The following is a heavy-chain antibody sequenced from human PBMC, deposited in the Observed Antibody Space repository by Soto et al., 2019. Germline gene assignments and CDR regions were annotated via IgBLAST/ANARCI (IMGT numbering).Heavy chain of an antibody. CDR2: ISYDGSDK. V-gene: IGHV3-30*18. CDR3: AKVPIHGSGSYSY. Sequence: GGSLRLSCAASGFTFSSYGMHWVRQAPGKGLEWVALISYDGSDKYYADSVKGRFTISRDNSKNTLYLQMNSLRAEDTAVYYCAKVPIHGSGSYSYWGQGTLVTVSS. CDR1: GFTFSSYG. J-gene: IGHJ4*02. D-gene: IGHD3-10*01.